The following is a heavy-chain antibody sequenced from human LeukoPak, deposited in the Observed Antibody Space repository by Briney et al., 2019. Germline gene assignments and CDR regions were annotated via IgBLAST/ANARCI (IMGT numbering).Heavy chain of an antibody. CDR2: ISGSGGST. CDR1: RFTFSSYA. CDR3: AKRGPVAGSFDY. V-gene: IGHV3-23*01. J-gene: IGHJ4*02. D-gene: IGHD6-19*01. Sequence: GGSLRLSCAASRFTFSSYAMSWVRQAPGKGLEWVSTISGSGGSTYYADSVKGRFTISRDNSKNTLYLQMNSLRAEDTALYYCAKRGPVAGSFDYWGQGTLVTVSS.